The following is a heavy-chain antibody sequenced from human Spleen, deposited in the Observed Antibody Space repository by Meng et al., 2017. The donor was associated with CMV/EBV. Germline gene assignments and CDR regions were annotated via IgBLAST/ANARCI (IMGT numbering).Heavy chain of an antibody. V-gene: IGHV1-18*01. CDR1: GYTFTSYG. D-gene: IGHD3-10*01. Sequence: CKASGYTFTSYGISWVRQAPGQGLEWMGWISAYNGNTNYAQKLQGRVTMTTDTSTSTAYMGLRSLRSDDTAVYYCARVPITMVGWFDPWGQGTLVTVSS. CDR3: ARVPITMVGWFDP. J-gene: IGHJ5*02. CDR2: ISAYNGNT.